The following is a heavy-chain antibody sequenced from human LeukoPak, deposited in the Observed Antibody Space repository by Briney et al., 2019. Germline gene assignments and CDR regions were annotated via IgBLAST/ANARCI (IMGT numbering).Heavy chain of an antibody. Sequence: GGSLRLSCAASGFSFSSYNMNWVRQTPGMGLEWVSSITSSSSHVYYADSVKGRFTIFRDNAENTLYLQMNSLRAEDTAVYYCARQGEDYGSGTYYPNHYYGMDVWGQGTTVTVSS. D-gene: IGHD3-10*01. J-gene: IGHJ6*02. CDR2: ITSSSSHV. CDR3: ARQGEDYGSGTYYPNHYYGMDV. CDR1: GFSFSSYN. V-gene: IGHV3-21*06.